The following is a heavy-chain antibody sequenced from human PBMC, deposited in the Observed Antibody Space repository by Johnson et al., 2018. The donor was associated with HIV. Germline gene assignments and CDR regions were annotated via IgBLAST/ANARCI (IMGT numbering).Heavy chain of an antibody. Sequence: VQLVESGGGVVQPGRSMRLSCAASGLTFSNYAMHWVRQAPGKGLEYVSVIYSGGSTYYADSVKGRFTISRDNSKNTLYLQMGSLTAEDMAVYYCARRRYSTSWQEAFDIWGRGTMVTVSS. CDR3: ARRRYSTSWQEAFDI. D-gene: IGHD6-13*01. J-gene: IGHJ3*02. CDR1: GLTFSNYA. CDR2: IYSGGST. V-gene: IGHV3-64*07.